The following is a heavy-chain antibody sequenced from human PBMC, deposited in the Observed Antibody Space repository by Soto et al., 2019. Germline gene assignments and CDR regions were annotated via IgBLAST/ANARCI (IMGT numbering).Heavy chain of an antibody. J-gene: IGHJ6*02. Sequence: QVQLVHSGAEVKKPGSSVKVSCKASGGTFSSYTISWVRQAPGQGLEWMGRIIPILGIANYAQKFQGRVTITADKSTSTAHVELSSLRSEDTAVYYCATNRQTNYYYYGMDVWGQGTTVTVSS. CDR3: ATNRQTNYYYYGMDV. CDR1: GGTFSSYT. D-gene: IGHD4-17*01. V-gene: IGHV1-69*02. CDR2: IIPILGIA.